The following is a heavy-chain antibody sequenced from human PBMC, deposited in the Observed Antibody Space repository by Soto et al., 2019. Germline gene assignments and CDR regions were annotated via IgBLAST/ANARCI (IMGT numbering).Heavy chain of an antibody. V-gene: IGHV4-34*01. CDR3: ARLRTTVTIYYYYGMDV. Sequence: SETLSLTCAVYGGSSSGYYWSWIRQPPGKGLEWIGEINHSGSTNYNPSLKSRVTISVDTSKNQFSLKLSSVTAADTAVYYCARLRTTVTIYYYYGMDVWGQGTTVTVSS. CDR1: GGSSSGYY. CDR2: INHSGST. D-gene: IGHD4-4*01. J-gene: IGHJ6*02.